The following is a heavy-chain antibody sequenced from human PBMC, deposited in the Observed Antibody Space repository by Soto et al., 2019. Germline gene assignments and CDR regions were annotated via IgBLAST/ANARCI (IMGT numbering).Heavy chain of an antibody. CDR1: GGSVSSGGYY. D-gene: IGHD3-9*01. V-gene: IGHV4-31*03. CDR2: MYYTGST. CDR3: ATDSDVSPDDGPLTSADGLDA. Sequence: QVQLQESGPGLVKPSQTLSLTCTVSGGSVSSGGYYWTWIRQHPGKGLEWIGYMYYTGSTYYNPSLRSRLYNSVHKSTTQFSPKLKFIPVSDRAVYYAATDSDVSPDDGPLTSADGLDASGQGTTVMVSS. J-gene: IGHJ6*02.